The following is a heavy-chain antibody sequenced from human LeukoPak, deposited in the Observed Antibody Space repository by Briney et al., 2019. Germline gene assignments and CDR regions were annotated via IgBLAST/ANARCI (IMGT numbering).Heavy chain of an antibody. V-gene: IGHV3-30-3*01. J-gene: IGHJ2*01. CDR3: ARSWYFDL. Sequence: QSGGSLRLSCAASGFTFSSYAMHWVRQAPGKGLEWVAVISYDGSNKYYADSVKGRFTISRDNSKNTLYLQMNSLRVEDTAMYYCARSWYFDLWGRGTLVTVSS. CDR2: ISYDGSNK. CDR1: GFTFSSYA.